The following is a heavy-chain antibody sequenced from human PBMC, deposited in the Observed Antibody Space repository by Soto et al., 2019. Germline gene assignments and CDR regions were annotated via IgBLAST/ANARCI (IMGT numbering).Heavy chain of an antibody. CDR2: IIPSPGTA. D-gene: IGHD5-12*01. V-gene: IGHV1-69*08. J-gene: IGHJ5*02. CDR3: ARLPPYSGYDWPLNWFDP. Sequence: QVQLVQSGAEVKKPGSSVKVSCKASGGTFSSYTISWVRQAPGQGLEWMGRIIPSPGTANYAQKFQGRVTITADKSTSTAYMELSSLRSEDTAVYYCARLPPYSGYDWPLNWFDPWGQGTLVTVSS. CDR1: GGTFSSYT.